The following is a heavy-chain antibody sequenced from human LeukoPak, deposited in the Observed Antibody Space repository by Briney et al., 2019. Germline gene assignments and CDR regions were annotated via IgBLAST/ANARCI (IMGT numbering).Heavy chain of an antibody. CDR2: IHSGGNI. CDR3: ARDRGYAMDV. V-gene: IGHV3-53*01. Sequence: PGGSLRLSCAASGLSISDNYMSWVRQAPGKGLEWVSIIHSGGNISYADSVKGRFTISRDNSKNTLYLQMNSLRAEDTAVYYCARDRGYAMDVWGQGTTVTVYS. CDR1: GLSISDNY. J-gene: IGHJ6*02. D-gene: IGHD1-1*01.